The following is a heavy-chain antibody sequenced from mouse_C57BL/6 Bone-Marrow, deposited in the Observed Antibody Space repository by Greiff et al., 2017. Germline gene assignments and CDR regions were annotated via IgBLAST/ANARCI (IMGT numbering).Heavy chain of an antibody. D-gene: IGHD2-12*01. J-gene: IGHJ3*01. CDR1: GYTFTDYE. V-gene: IGHV1-15*01. CDR3: TRKGTYYSGGFAY. Sequence: VQLQQSGAELVRPGASVTLSCKASGYTFTDYEMHWVKQTPVHGLEWIGAIDPETGGTAYNQKFKGKAILTADKSSSTAYMELRSLTSEDSAVYYCTRKGTYYSGGFAYWGQGTLVTVSA. CDR2: IDPETGGT.